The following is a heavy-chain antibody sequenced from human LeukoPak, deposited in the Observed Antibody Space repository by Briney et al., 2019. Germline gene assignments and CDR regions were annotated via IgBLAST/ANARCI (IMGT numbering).Heavy chain of an antibody. V-gene: IGHV3-30*02. J-gene: IGHJ4*02. Sequence: GGSLRLSCAASGFTFSSYGMHWVRQAPGKGLEWVAFIRYDGSNKYYADAVKGRFTISRDNSKNTLYLQMNSLRAEDTAVYYCARGGTKPEVFDYWGQGTLVTVSS. CDR1: GFTFSSYG. CDR3: ARGGTKPEVFDY. CDR2: IRYDGSNK.